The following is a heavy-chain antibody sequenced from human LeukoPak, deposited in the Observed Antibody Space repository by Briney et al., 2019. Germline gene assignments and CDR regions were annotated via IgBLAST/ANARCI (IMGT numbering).Heavy chain of an antibody. Sequence: ASVKVSCKASGYTFTGYYIHWVRQAPGQGLEWMGWINPNNGGTNYAQKFQGRVTMTRDTSISTAYMELNRLTSDDTAVYYCARDKYTGYETFDYWGQGSPVAVSS. CDR1: GYTFTGYY. J-gene: IGHJ4*02. CDR3: ARDKYTGYETFDY. CDR2: INPNNGGT. V-gene: IGHV1-2*02. D-gene: IGHD5-12*01.